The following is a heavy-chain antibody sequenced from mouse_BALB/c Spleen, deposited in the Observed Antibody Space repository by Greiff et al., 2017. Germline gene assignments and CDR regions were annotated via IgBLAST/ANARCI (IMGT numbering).Heavy chain of an antibody. Sequence: EVMLVESGGGLVKPGGSLKLSCAASGFTFSSYAMSWVRQTPEKRLEWVATISSGGSYTYYPDSVKGRFTISRDNAKNTLYLQMSSLRSEDTAMYYCARQVYDGYPYYFDYWGQGTTLTVSS. CDR3: ARQVYDGYPYYFDY. CDR2: ISSGGSYT. J-gene: IGHJ2*01. V-gene: IGHV5-9-3*01. CDR1: GFTFSSYA. D-gene: IGHD2-3*01.